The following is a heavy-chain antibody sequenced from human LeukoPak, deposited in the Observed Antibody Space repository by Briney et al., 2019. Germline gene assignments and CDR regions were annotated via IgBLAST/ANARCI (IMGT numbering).Heavy chain of an antibody. D-gene: IGHD3-22*01. CDR2: IYTSGST. CDR3: ARTLLRSAFGI. Sequence: PSETLSLTCAVYGGSFSGYYWSWIRQPPGKGLEWIGRIYTSGSTNYNPSLKSRVTMSVDTSKNQFSLKLSSVTAADTAVYYCARTLLRSAFGIWGQGTMVTVSS. CDR1: GGSFSGYY. V-gene: IGHV4-59*10. J-gene: IGHJ3*02.